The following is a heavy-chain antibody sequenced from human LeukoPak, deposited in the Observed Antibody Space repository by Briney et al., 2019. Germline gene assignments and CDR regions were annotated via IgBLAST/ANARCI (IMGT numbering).Heavy chain of an antibody. CDR3: AKDRISLIRGIIPISFDY. J-gene: IGHJ4*02. CDR2: ISGSGGNT. V-gene: IGHV3-23*01. CDR1: GYTFRRYA. Sequence: PGGSLRLSCAYSGYTFRRYAMSCVRQAYGKGLEWVSTISGSGGNTYYADSVKGRFTISRDNSKNTLYLQINSLRAEDTAVYYCAKDRISLIRGIIPISFDYWGQGTLVTVSS. D-gene: IGHD3-10*01.